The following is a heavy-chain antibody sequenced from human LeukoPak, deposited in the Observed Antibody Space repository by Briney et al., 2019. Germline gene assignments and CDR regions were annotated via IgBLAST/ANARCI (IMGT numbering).Heavy chain of an antibody. J-gene: IGHJ1*01. V-gene: IGHV3-7*01. Sequence: PGGSLRLSCAVYGFTFSSYWMGWVRQAPGKGLEWVANINQDDTEKYYVDSVKGRFTISRDNAKNSLYLQMNSLRVEDTAIYYCAKVAKYYYGSETYYFFAHWGQGTPVTASS. D-gene: IGHD3-10*01. CDR3: AKVAKYYYGSETYYFFAH. CDR1: GFTFSSYW. CDR2: INQDDTEK.